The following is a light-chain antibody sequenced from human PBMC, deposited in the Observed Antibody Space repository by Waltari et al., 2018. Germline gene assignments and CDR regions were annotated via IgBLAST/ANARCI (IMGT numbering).Light chain of an antibody. J-gene: IGLJ3*02. Sequence: QSALTQPASVSGSPGQSTPIPGPGPTYALGYYDYVSWYQQHLGRAPKIIIYDVRERPSGVSDRFSGSKSGNTASLIISGLQADDEADYYCSSHTTRSTWVFGGGTKLTVL. CDR2: DVR. CDR3: SSHTTRSTWV. V-gene: IGLV2-14*03. CDR1: TYALGYYDY.